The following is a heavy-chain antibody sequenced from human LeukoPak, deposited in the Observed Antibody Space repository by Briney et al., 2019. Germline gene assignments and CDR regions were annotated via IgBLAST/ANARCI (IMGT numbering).Heavy chain of an antibody. D-gene: IGHD2-2*01. V-gene: IGHV3-21*01. CDR3: ARGGCTSASCYLFDY. Sequence: GGSLRLSCAASGFTFSSYSMNWVRQAPGKGLEWVSVISSSSNYIFYADSVKGRFTISRDNAKNSLYLQMNSLRAEDTAVYYCARGGCTSASCYLFDYWGQGTLVTVSS. CDR2: ISSSSNYI. J-gene: IGHJ4*02. CDR1: GFTFSSYS.